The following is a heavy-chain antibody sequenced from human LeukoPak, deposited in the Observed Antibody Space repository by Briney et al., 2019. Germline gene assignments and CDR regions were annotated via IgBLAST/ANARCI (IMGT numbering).Heavy chain of an antibody. D-gene: IGHD1-26*01. J-gene: IGHJ4*02. V-gene: IGHV3-21*04. CDR2: ISSRSSYI. CDR3: AKDRQGGSYFDY. CDR1: GFTFSTYT. Sequence: GGSLRLSCAASGFTFSTYTMNWVRQAPGKGLEWVSSISSRSSYIYYADSVKGRFTISRDNAKNSLYLQMNNLGAEDTAVYYCAKDRQGGSYFDYWGQGTLVTVSS.